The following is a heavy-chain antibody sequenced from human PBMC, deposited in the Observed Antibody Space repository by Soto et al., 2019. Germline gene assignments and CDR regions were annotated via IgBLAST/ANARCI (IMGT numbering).Heavy chain of an antibody. CDR1: GFTFSSYW. J-gene: IGHJ4*02. Sequence: GGSLRLSCAASGFTFSSYWMNWVRQAPGKGLEWVANINQDGSEKNYVGSVKGRFTISRDNAKNSLYLKTSSLTAEDSALYYCSRTLDYWGQGTLVTVSS. CDR3: SRTLDY. V-gene: IGHV3-7*01. CDR2: INQDGSEK.